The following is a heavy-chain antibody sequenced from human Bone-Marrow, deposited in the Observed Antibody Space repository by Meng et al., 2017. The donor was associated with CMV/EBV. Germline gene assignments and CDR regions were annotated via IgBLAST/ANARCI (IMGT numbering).Heavy chain of an antibody. V-gene: IGHV1-2*02. Sequence: ASEVSCKASGYTFTGYYMHWVRQAPGQGLEWMGWINPNSGGTNYAQKFQGRVTMTRDTSISTAYMELSRLRSDDTAVYYCARDSITMVRGVSAEDYWGQGTLVSVSS. D-gene: IGHD3-10*01. CDR2: INPNSGGT. J-gene: IGHJ4*02. CDR3: ARDSITMVRGVSAEDY. CDR1: GYTFTGYY.